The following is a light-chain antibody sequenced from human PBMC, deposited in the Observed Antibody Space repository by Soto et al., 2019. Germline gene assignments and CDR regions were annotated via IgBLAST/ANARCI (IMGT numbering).Light chain of an antibody. V-gene: IGKV3-20*01. J-gene: IGKJ1*01. Sequence: EIVLTQSPGTLSLSPGDRATLSCRASQSVRSRYLAWYQQRPGQAPRLLIYGASSRATGIPDRFSGIGSGTDFTLTISRLEPEDFAVYYCQQYSDLPRTFGQGTKVEIK. CDR2: GAS. CDR3: QQYSDLPRT. CDR1: QSVRSRY.